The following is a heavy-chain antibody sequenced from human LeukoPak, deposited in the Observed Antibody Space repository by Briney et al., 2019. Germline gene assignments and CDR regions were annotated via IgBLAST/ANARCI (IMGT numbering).Heavy chain of an antibody. CDR1: GFTFSSYS. D-gene: IGHD3-16*02. J-gene: IGHJ4*02. CDR2: ISSSSSTI. CDR3: ARTGGAIGLIFDY. Sequence: PGGSLRLSCAASGFTFSSYSMNWVRQAPGQGLEWVSYISSSSSTIYYADSVKGRFTISRDNAKNSLYLQMNSLRAEDTAVYYCARTGGAIGLIFDYWGQGTLVTVSS. V-gene: IGHV3-48*01.